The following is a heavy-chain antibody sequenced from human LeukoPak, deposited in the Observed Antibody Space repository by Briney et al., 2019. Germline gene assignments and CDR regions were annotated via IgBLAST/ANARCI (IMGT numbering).Heavy chain of an antibody. D-gene: IGHD1-26*01. V-gene: IGHV1-69*05. J-gene: IGHJ4*02. CDR2: IIPIFGTA. Sequence: SVKVSCKASGGTFSSYAISWVRQAPGQGLEWMGGIIPIFGTANYAQKFQGRVTMTRNTSISTAYMELSSLRSEDTAVYYCARRQGSGSYYRALDYWGQGTLVTVSS. CDR1: GGTFSSYA. CDR3: ARRQGSGSYYRALDY.